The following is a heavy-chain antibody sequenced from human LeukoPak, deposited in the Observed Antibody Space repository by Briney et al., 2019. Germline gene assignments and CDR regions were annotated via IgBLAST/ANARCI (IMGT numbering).Heavy chain of an antibody. D-gene: IGHD3-22*01. V-gene: IGHV3-11*04. Sequence: GGSLRLSCAASGFTFSDYYMSWIRQAPGKGLEWVSYISSSGSTIYYADSVKGRFTISRDNAKNSLYLQMSSLRDEDTAVYYCARVGYYYDSSGYYEGDYFYMDVWGKGTTVTVSS. CDR2: ISSSGSTI. J-gene: IGHJ6*03. CDR1: GFTFSDYY. CDR3: ARVGYYYDSSGYYEGDYFYMDV.